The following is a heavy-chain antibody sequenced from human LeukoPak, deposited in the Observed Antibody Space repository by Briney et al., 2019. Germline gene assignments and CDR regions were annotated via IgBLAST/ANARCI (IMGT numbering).Heavy chain of an antibody. CDR3: ASVYSSGYRYFDY. CDR1: GGSFNDYY. D-gene: IGHD6-19*01. Sequence: SETLSLTCAVYGGSFNDYYWTWIRQPPGKGLEWIGEMIHSGDTNYNPSLKSRVTISVDTSKNQFSLKLSSVTAADTAVYYCASVYSSGYRYFDYWGQGTLVTVSS. V-gene: IGHV4-34*12. CDR2: MIHSGDT. J-gene: IGHJ4*02.